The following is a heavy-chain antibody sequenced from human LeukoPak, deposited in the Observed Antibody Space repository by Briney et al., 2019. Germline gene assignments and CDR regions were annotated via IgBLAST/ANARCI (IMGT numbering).Heavy chain of an antibody. Sequence: ASVKVSCKASGYTFTSYGISWVRQAPGQGLEWMGWISAYNGNTNYAQKLQGRVTMTTDTSTSTAYMEPRSLRSDDTAVYYCARIDIVVVPRRKNYYYYGMDVWGQGTTVTVSS. CDR1: GYTFTSYG. V-gene: IGHV1-18*01. CDR2: ISAYNGNT. J-gene: IGHJ6*02. D-gene: IGHD2-2*01. CDR3: ARIDIVVVPRRKNYYYYGMDV.